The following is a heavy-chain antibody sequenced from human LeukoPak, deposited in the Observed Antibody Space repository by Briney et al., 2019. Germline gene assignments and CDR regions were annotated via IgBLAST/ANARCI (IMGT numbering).Heavy chain of an antibody. J-gene: IGHJ4*02. D-gene: IGHD3-9*01. V-gene: IGHV1-2*02. CDR3: ARDQAATNTQVRFCLD. CDR2: ITPNSGGT. Sequence: SVKVSCKASGYTFTGYYIHWVRQAPGQGLGWMGGITPNSGGTNYAQDFQGRVTMTTDTSTSTAYMDLRSLGSDDTAVYYCARDQAATNTQVRFCLDWGQGTLVTVSS. CDR1: GYTFTGYY.